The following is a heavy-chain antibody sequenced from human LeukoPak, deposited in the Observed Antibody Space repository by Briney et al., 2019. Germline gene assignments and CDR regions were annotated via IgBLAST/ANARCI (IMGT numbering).Heavy chain of an antibody. Sequence: GASVKVSCKASGYTFSSYGIGWVRQAPGQGLEWMGWSSTYDGNTKYAENFRDRVTMTTDTSSSTAYMDLRSLRSDDTAVYFCARESNWAYYFDYWGQGTPLTVSS. J-gene: IGHJ4*02. CDR2: SSTYDGNT. V-gene: IGHV1-18*01. D-gene: IGHD1-1*01. CDR3: ARESNWAYYFDY. CDR1: GYTFSSYG.